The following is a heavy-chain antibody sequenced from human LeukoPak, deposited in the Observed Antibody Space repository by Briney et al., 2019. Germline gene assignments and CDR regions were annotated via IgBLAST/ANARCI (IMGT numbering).Heavy chain of an antibody. CDR1: GFTFRSYG. J-gene: IGHJ3*01. CDR2: MSGSGNMT. CDR3: ARADSSGFFLGDALDF. V-gene: IGHV3-23*01. Sequence: GGTLRLSCAASGFTFRSYGLSWVRQAPGKGLEWVSAMSGSGNMTYYADSVKGRFTISRDNSKNMVYLQLNSLRVDDTAVYYCARADSSGFFLGDALDFWGQGTLVIVSS. D-gene: IGHD3-22*01.